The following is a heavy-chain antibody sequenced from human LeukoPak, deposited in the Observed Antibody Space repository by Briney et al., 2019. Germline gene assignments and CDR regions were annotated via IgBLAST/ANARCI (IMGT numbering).Heavy chain of an antibody. J-gene: IGHJ4*02. Sequence: ASVKVSCKASGYTFTSYGISWVRQAPGQGLEWLGWISTYNGNTHYAQRLQGRVTMTTDTSTTTAYMELRSLRSDDTAVYYCARDYRTGFDYWGQGTLVTVSS. CDR3: ARDYRTGFDY. V-gene: IGHV1-18*01. CDR1: GYTFTSYG. CDR2: ISTYNGNT. D-gene: IGHD7-27*01.